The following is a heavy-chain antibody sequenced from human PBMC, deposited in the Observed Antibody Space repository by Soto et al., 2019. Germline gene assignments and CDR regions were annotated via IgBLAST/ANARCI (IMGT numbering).Heavy chain of an antibody. CDR1: GFTFSSYA. J-gene: IGHJ2*01. D-gene: IGHD2-2*01. V-gene: IGHV3-23*01. CDR2: ISGSGGST. CDR3: AKDYRYQLLSRYFDL. Sequence: EVQLLESGGGLVQPGGSLRLSCAASGFTFSSYAMSWVRQAPGKGLEWVSAISGSGGSTYYADSVKGRFTISRDNSKNPLYLQMNSLRAEDTAVYYCAKDYRYQLLSRYFDLWGRGTLVTVSS.